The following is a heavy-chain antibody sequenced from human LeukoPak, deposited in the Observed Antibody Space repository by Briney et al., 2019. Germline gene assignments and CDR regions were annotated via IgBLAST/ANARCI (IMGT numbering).Heavy chain of an antibody. CDR3: ARNIVVAGNRGMDV. CDR2: VIPFLGIV. J-gene: IGHJ6*02. CDR1: GDTFGNYA. Sequence: SVKVSCKASGDTFGNYAINWVRQAPGQGLEWLGRVIPFLGIVNYAQKFQGRVTIIADKSTSTAYMELSSLRSEDTAIYYCARNIVVAGNRGMDVWGQGTTVTVSS. V-gene: IGHV1-69*04. D-gene: IGHD6-19*01.